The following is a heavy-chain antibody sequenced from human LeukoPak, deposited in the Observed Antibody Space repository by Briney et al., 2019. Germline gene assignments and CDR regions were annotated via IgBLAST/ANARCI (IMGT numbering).Heavy chain of an antibody. CDR2: ISTSGNYI. J-gene: IGHJ6*04. Sequence: GGSLRLSCAASGFTFSNYSMNWVRQAPGQGLEWVSSISTSGNYIYYADSVKGRFTISRDNAKNSLYLQMNSLRAEDTAVYYCAELGITMIGGVWGKGTTVTISS. CDR3: AELGITMIGGV. V-gene: IGHV3-21*01. CDR1: GFTFSNYS. D-gene: IGHD3-10*02.